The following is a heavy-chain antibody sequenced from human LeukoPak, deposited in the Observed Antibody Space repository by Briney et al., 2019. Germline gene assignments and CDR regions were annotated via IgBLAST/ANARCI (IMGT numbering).Heavy chain of an antibody. V-gene: IGHV1-2*06. Sequence: ASVKVSCKASGYTFTGYYMHWVRPAPGQGLEWMGRINPNSGGTNYAQKFQGRVTMTRDTSISTAYMELSRLRSDDTAVYYCAREVPIRPRSSQGWFDPWGQGTLVTVSS. D-gene: IGHD2-15*01. CDR2: INPNSGGT. CDR3: AREVPIRPRSSQGWFDP. J-gene: IGHJ5*02. CDR1: GYTFTGYY.